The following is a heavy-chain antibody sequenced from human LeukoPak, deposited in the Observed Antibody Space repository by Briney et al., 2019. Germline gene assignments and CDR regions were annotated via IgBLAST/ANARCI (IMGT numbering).Heavy chain of an antibody. CDR3: ARSRGYSSSDAFDI. D-gene: IGHD6-13*01. CDR2: ISSSSSYI. J-gene: IGHJ3*02. V-gene: IGHV3-21*01. CDR1: GFTFSSYS. Sequence: PGGSLRLSCAASGFTFSSYSMNWVRQAPGKGLEWVSSISSSSSYIYYADSVKGRFTISRDNAKNSLYLQMSSLRAEDTAVYYCARSRGYSSSDAFDIWGQGTMVTVSS.